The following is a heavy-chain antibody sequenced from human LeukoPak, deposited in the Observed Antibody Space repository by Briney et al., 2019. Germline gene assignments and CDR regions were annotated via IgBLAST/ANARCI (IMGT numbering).Heavy chain of an antibody. CDR1: GFTFDDYA. Sequence: GGSLRLSCAASGFTFDDYAMHWVRQAPGKGLEWVSGISWNSGSIGYADSVKGRFTISRDNAKNSLYLQMNSLRAEDMALYYCAKDIEYYYDSGAFDIWGQGTMVTVSS. CDR3: AKDIEYYYDSGAFDI. CDR2: ISWNSGSI. D-gene: IGHD3-22*01. V-gene: IGHV3-9*03. J-gene: IGHJ3*02.